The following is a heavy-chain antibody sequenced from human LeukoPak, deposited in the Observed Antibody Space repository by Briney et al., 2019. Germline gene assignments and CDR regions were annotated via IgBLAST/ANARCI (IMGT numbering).Heavy chain of an antibody. V-gene: IGHV4-61*01. J-gene: IGHJ4*02. CDR1: GASVGSGTYF. Sequence: SETLSLTCTVSGASVGSGTYFWSWIRQPPGKGLEWIGYVFSSGSTNYNPSLKSRVTISVDKSKNQFSLKLSSVTAADTAVYYCTTYYYDSSGYYAPDWGQGTLVTVSS. D-gene: IGHD3-22*01. CDR2: VFSSGST. CDR3: TTYYYDSSGYYAPD.